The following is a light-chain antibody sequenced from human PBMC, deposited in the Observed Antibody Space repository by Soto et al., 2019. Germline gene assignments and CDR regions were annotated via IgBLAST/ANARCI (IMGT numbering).Light chain of an antibody. CDR3: HQRSNWPRT. CDR2: DAS. V-gene: IGKV3-11*01. CDR1: QNVRTY. J-gene: IGKJ4*01. Sequence: EIVLTQSPATLSLFPGERATLSCRASQNVRTYLAWYQQKPGQAPRLLISDASKRATGIPARFSGSGSGTDFTLTISSLEAEDSAVYYCHQRSNWPRTFGGGSKVGIK.